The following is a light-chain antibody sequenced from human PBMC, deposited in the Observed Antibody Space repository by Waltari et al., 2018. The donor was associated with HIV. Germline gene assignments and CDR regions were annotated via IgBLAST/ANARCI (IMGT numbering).Light chain of an antibody. J-gene: IGLJ2*01. CDR1: SSDVGGYNY. CDR2: QVN. CDR3: SSFAGSNNLMV. Sequence: QSALTQPPSASGSPGQSVTISCTGTSSDVGGYNYVPWYQQHPGKAPNLMIYQVNKRPAGVLARFPGTKSGNRASLTGSGLQAEYEADYYCSSFAGSNNLMVFGGVTKLTVL. V-gene: IGLV2-8*01.